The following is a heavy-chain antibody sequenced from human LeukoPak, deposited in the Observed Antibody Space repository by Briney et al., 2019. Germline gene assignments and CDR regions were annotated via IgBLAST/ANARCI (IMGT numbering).Heavy chain of an antibody. V-gene: IGHV3-74*01. D-gene: IGHD5-24*01. Sequence: PGRSLRLSCAASGFTFSNYWMHWVRQAPGKGLVWVSRINSDGSGTSYADSVKGRFTISRDNAKNTLYLQMNNLRAEDTAVYYCARGGYNGFDYWGQGTLVTVSS. CDR2: INSDGSGT. CDR3: ARGGYNGFDY. J-gene: IGHJ4*02. CDR1: GFTFSNYW.